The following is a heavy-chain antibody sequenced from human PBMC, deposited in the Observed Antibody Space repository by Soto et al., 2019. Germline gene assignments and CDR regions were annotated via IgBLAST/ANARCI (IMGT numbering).Heavy chain of an antibody. V-gene: IGHV1-18*04. CDR1: GYTFTSYG. CDR3: ARCLNYYYYGMDV. Sequence: EASVKGSCKASGYTFTSYGISWGRQAPGQGLEWMGWISAYNGNTNYAQKLQGRVTMTTDTSTSTAYMELRSLRSDDTAVYYCARCLNYYYYGMDVWGQGTTVTVSS. J-gene: IGHJ6*02. CDR2: ISAYNGNT.